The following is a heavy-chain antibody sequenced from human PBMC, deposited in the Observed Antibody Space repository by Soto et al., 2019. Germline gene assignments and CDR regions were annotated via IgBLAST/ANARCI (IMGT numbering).Heavy chain of an antibody. J-gene: IGHJ4*02. Sequence: SETQSLTCTVSGGSISSSSYYWGWIRQPPGKGLEWIGSIYYSGSTYYNPSLKSRVTISVDTSKNQFSLKLSSVTAADTAVYYCARLPYYYDSSGYPDYWGQGTLVTVSS. CDR1: GGSISSSSYY. CDR2: IYYSGST. D-gene: IGHD3-22*01. CDR3: ARLPYYYDSSGYPDY. V-gene: IGHV4-39*01.